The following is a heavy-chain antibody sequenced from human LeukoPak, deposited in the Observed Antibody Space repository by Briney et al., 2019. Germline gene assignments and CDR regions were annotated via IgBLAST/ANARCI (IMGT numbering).Heavy chain of an antibody. CDR2: IHDSGNT. CDR1: GGSISSYY. J-gene: IGHJ5*02. V-gene: IGHV4-59*01. D-gene: IGHD4-11*01. Sequence: PSETLSLTCTVSGGSISSYYWSRIRQPPGKEMEWIGDIHDSGNTNYNPSLKSRVTISIDTSRNQFSLKLNSVTAADTAEYYCARDSNLYNWFDPWGQGTLVTVSS. CDR3: ARDSNLYNWFDP.